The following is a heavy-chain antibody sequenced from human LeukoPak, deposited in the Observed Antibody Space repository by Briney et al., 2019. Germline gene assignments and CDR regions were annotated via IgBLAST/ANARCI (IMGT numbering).Heavy chain of an antibody. V-gene: IGHV1-18*01. CDR3: ASWGYGGNSGFDY. D-gene: IGHD4-23*01. Sequence: ASVKVSCKGSGYIFTNYGISWVRQAPGQGLEWMGWISAYNGNTKYAQKLQGRVTMTTDTSTRTAYMELRSLRYEDTAVYYCASWGYGGNSGFDYWGQGTLVTVSS. CDR1: GYIFTNYG. CDR2: ISAYNGNT. J-gene: IGHJ4*02.